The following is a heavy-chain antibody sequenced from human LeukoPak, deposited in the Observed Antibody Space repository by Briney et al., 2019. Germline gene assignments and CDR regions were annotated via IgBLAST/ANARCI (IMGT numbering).Heavy chain of an antibody. CDR1: AYTFTGYY. J-gene: IGHJ6*02. V-gene: IGHV1-2*02. CDR3: TTARGRVLRPFGMDV. D-gene: IGHD3-16*01. CDR2: INPNSGGT. Sequence: ASVTVSCKASAYTFTGYYIHLVRQAPGQGLEWMGLINPNSGGTNYAQKFQGRVTMTRDTSISTAYMELSRLRSDETAVYYFTTARGRVLRPFGMDVWGQGTTVTVSS.